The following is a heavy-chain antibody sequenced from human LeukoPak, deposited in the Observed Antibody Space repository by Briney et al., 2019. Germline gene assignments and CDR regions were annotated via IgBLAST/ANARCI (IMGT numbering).Heavy chain of an antibody. D-gene: IGHD6-13*01. J-gene: IGHJ4*02. CDR3: ARVGAAPGHFDY. V-gene: IGHV1-18*01. Sequence: ASVKVSCKASGYSFAGYGISWVRQRPGQGLEWIGWISTYSGNTNYAHNLQGRITVTTETSTSTAYMELRSLRSDDTAVYYCARVGAAPGHFDYWGQGTQLTVSS. CDR2: ISTYSGNT. CDR1: GYSFAGYG.